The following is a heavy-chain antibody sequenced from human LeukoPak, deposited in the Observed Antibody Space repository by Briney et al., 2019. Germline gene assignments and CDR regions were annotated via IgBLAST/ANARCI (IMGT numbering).Heavy chain of an antibody. Sequence: GGSLRLSCAASEFTFTRSAMGWVRQAPGKGLEWVSCITNSGGGTSYADSVKGRFTISRDNSKNTLYLQMNSLRADDTAVYYCAKDLWTDSSGWNYFDYWGQGTLVTVSS. CDR2: ITNSGGGT. J-gene: IGHJ4*02. V-gene: IGHV3-23*01. CDR1: EFTFTRSA. D-gene: IGHD3-22*01. CDR3: AKDLWTDSSGWNYFDY.